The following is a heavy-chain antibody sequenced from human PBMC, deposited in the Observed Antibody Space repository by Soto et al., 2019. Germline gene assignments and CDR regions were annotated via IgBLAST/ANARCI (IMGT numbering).Heavy chain of an antibody. D-gene: IGHD2-2*01. CDR2: IWHDESHK. V-gene: IGHV3-33*01. CDR1: GITFSRYG. CDR3: ATDCSSDNCYSS. J-gene: IGHJ5*02. Sequence: GGSLRLSCAVSGITFSRYGMHWVRQAPGKGLGWVASIWHDESHKYFADSVKGRFTISRDNSKNTLYLQMNSLRAEDTAVYYCATDCSSDNCYSSWGQGTLVTVSS.